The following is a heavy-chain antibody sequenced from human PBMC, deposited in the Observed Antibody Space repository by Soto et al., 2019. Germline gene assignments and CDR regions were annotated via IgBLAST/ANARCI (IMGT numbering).Heavy chain of an antibody. CDR2: IYYSGST. V-gene: IGHV4-31*03. CDR3: ASFFRGAPAAKSGFDY. Sequence: QVQLQESGPGLVKPSQTLSLTCTVSGGSISSGGYYWSWIRQHPGKGLEWIGYIYYSGSTYYNPSLKSRVTITVDTSKNQFSLKLSSVTAADTAVSYCASFFRGAPAAKSGFDYWGQGTLVTVSS. D-gene: IGHD2-2*01. J-gene: IGHJ4*02. CDR1: GGSISSGGYY.